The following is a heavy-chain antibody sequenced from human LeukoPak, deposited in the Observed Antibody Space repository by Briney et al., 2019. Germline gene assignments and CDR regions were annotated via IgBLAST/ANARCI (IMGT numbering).Heavy chain of an antibody. CDR3: ARDREGYTLDY. CDR1: GFTFSSYA. V-gene: IGHV3-30*04. CDR2: ISYDGGNK. D-gene: IGHD5-24*01. Sequence: RPGGSLRLSCAASGFTFSSYAMHWVRQAPGKGLEWVAVISYDGGNKYYADSVKGRFTISRDNSKNTLYLQMDSLRAEDTAVFYCARDREGYTLDYWGQGTLVTVSS. J-gene: IGHJ4*02.